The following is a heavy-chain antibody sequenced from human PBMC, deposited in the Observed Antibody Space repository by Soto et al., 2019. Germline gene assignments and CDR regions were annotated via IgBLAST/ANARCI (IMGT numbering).Heavy chain of an antibody. J-gene: IGHJ6*02. CDR3: AGRAKLPRAPYYYGMDV. V-gene: IGHV3-33*01. CDR1: GFTFSSYG. D-gene: IGHD2-15*01. CDR2: IWYDGSNK. Sequence: GGSLRLSCAASGFTFSSYGMHWVRQAPGKGLEWVAVIWYDGSNKYYADSVKGRFTISRDNSKNTLYLQMNSLRAEDTAVYYCAGRAKLPRAPYYYGMDVWGQGTTVTVSS.